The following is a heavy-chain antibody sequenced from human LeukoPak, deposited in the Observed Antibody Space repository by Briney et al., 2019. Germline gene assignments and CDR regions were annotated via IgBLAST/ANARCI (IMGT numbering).Heavy chain of an antibody. Sequence: SLRLSCAASGFTFDDYAMHWVRQAPGKGLEWVSGISWNSGSIGYADSVKGRFTISRDNAKNSLYLQMNSLRAEDTAFYYCVKDSNYDFWSGYYKGFDNWGQGTLVTVSS. CDR3: VKDSNYDFWSGYYKGFDN. CDR1: GFTFDDYA. J-gene: IGHJ4*02. V-gene: IGHV3-9*01. CDR2: ISWNSGSI. D-gene: IGHD3-3*01.